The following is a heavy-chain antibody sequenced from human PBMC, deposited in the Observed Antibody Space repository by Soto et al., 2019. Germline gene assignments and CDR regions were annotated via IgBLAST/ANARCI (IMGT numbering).Heavy chain of an antibody. CDR3: ARGSSIWYVSSDY. V-gene: IGHV3-74*01. Sequence: GSLRLSCAASGFTFSSNWMHWVRQAPGKGLVWVSRINSDGSITSYADSVKGQFTISRDNAKNTLYLQMNSLRAEDTAVYYCARGSSIWYVSSDYYGQVPLVTVST. CDR1: GFTFSSNW. J-gene: IGHJ4*02. CDR2: INSDGSIT. D-gene: IGHD6-13*01.